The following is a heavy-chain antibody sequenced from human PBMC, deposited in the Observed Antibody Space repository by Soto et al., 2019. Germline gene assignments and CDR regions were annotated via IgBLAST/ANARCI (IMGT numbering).Heavy chain of an antibody. J-gene: IGHJ4*02. CDR2: IAFDGSYK. D-gene: IGHD6-19*01. V-gene: IGHV3-30*04. CDR1: GFTFSSHS. Sequence: QVQVVESGGGVAQPGRSLRLSCAASGFTFSSHSMHWVRQAPGKGLEWVAVIAFDGSYKYYADSVKGRFTISRDNSKNTLYLQMNSLRAEDTAVYYCARGAGIIVAGTSFEYWGQGTLVTVSS. CDR3: ARGAGIIVAGTSFEY.